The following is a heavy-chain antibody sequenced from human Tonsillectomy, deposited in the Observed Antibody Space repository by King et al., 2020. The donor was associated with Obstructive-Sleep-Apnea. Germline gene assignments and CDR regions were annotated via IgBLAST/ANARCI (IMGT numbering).Heavy chain of an antibody. CDR2: ISGSGGST. Sequence: VQLVESGGGLVQPGGSLRLSCAASGFTFSNYAMSWVRQTPGKGLEWVSAISGSGGSTNYADSVKGRFTISRDNSKNTLFLQMNSLRAEDTAVYYCANPNGGNPETYGYFDPWGRGTRVTVS. J-gene: IGHJ2*01. CDR3: ANPNGGNPETYGYFDP. D-gene: IGHD1-14*01. V-gene: IGHV3-23*04. CDR1: GFTFSNYA.